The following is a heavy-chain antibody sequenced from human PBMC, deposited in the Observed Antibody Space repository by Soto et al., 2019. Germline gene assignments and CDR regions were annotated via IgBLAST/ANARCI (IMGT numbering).Heavy chain of an antibody. Sequence: QITLKESGPTLVRPTQTLTLTCAFSGFSLSTSGVGVGWIRQPPGKALEWLAVIYWDDSKHYSPSLRSRLTITRGTSKNQVILTMTNMDPMDTGIYYCAHKGPEDWPLDYWGHGTLFTVSS. CDR3: AHKGPEDWPLDY. CDR2: IYWDDSK. J-gene: IGHJ4*01. D-gene: IGHD3-9*01. CDR1: GFSLSTSGVG. V-gene: IGHV2-5*02.